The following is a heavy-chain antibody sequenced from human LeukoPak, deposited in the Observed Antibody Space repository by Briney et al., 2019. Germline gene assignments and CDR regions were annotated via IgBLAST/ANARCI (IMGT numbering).Heavy chain of an antibody. CDR2: IKQDGSEK. J-gene: IGHJ4*02. CDR3: ARAKGDGYTLPFDY. Sequence: GGSLRLSCAASGFTFSSYWMSWVRQAPGKGLEWVANIKQDGSEKYYVDSVKGRFTISRDNAKNSLYLQMNSLRAEDTAVYYCARAKGDGYTLPFDYWGQGTLVTVSS. CDR1: GFTFSSYW. V-gene: IGHV3-7*01. D-gene: IGHD5-24*01.